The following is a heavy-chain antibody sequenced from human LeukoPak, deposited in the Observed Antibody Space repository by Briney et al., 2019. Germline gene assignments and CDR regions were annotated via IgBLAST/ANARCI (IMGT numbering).Heavy chain of an antibody. CDR3: AKGKFQTTVTAYFDY. CDR2: ISAGGGST. CDR1: GFTFSSYA. V-gene: IGHV3-23*01. Sequence: PGGSLRLSCAASGFTFSSYAMGWVRQAPGKGLEWVSAISAGGGSTYYADSVKGRFTISRDNSKNTLYLQMSSLRAEDTAVYYCAKGKFQTTVTAYFDYWGQGTLVTVSS. D-gene: IGHD4-17*01. J-gene: IGHJ4*02.